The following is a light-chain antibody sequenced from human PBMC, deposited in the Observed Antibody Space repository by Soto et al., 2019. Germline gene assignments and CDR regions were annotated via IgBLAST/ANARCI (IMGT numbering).Light chain of an antibody. V-gene: IGKV2-24*01. CDR1: ESLVHSNGKTY. J-gene: IGKJ2*02. Sequence: DVVMTQTRFSSPVTLGQSASISCRSNESLVHSNGKTYLSWLQQRPGQPPRLLIYQISKRFSGVPYRFSGSGAGTDFSLKISRVEAEDVGTYYCMQATQFPRTFGQGTKLEIK. CDR2: QIS. CDR3: MQATQFPRT.